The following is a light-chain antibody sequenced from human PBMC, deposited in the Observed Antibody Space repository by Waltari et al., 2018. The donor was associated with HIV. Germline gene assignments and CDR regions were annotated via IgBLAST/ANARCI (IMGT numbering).Light chain of an antibody. CDR1: SGSVSASYH. CDR2: TTN. Sequence: QTVVTQESSFSVSPGETVTLTCGLSSGSVSASYHPSWYQPTPGQAPRTLIYTTNTGSSGVHDRFSGSILGNKSALPITGAQADYEADYYCALYRGSGILWVFGGGTKLTAL. CDR3: ALYRGSGILWV. J-gene: IGLJ3*02. V-gene: IGLV8-61*01.